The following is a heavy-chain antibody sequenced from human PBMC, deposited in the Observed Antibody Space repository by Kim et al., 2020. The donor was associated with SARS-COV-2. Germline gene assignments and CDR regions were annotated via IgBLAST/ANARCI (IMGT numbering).Heavy chain of an antibody. V-gene: IGHV3-7*01. D-gene: IGHD3-22*01. CDR3: ARDPYASIGYGAYSY. CDR1: GFAFSTSG. J-gene: IGHJ4*01. CDR2: IKEDGSDK. Sequence: GGSLRLSCVGSGFAFSTSGMTWVRQAPGKGLEWVANIKEDGSDKYYVDSVKGRFTISRDNSKSSVYLQMNSLRAEDTALYYCARDPYASIGYGAYSYWG.